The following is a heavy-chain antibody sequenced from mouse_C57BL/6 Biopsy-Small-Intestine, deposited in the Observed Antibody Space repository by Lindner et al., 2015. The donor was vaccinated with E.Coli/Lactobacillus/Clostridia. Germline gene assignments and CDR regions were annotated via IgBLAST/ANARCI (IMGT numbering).Heavy chain of an antibody. CDR1: GGTSSTYA. D-gene: IGHD1-1*01. CDR2: IIPSSGAT. CDR3: ARVSDITTVRGVVISSGDYYYMDV. Sequence: SVKVSCKASGGTSSTYAISWVRQAPGQGLEWMGKIIPSSGATNSARNFQGRVTISADKSTSTAYMELSSLTSEDTAVYYCARVSDITTVRGVVISSGDYYYMDVWGKGTTVTVSS. J-gene: IGHJ1*03. V-gene: IGHV1-53*01.